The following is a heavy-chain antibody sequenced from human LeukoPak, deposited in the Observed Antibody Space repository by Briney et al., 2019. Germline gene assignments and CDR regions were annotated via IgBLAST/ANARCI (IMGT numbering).Heavy chain of an antibody. V-gene: IGHV3-74*01. CDR1: GFTLSSYW. D-gene: IGHD3-22*01. CDR2: IKSDGKT. J-gene: IGHJ1*01. Sequence: PGGSLRLSCAASGFTLSSYWMHWVRQAPGKGLVWVSRIKSDGKTNYADSVKGRFTISRANAKNTVSLQMNSLRAEDTGVYYCARAPSEIGGYYPEYFRHWGQGTLVTVSS. CDR3: ARAPSEIGGYYPEYFRH.